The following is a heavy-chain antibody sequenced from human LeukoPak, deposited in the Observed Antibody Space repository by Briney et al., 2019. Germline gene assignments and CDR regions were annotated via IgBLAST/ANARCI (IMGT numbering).Heavy chain of an antibody. Sequence: PGRSLRLSCAASGFTFSSYGMHWVRQAPGKGLEWVAVIWYDGSNKYYADSVKSRFTISRDNSKNTLYLQVNSLRAEDTAVYYCARSQTYYYDSSGPYPGNYWGQGTLVTVSS. CDR3: ARSQTYYYDSSGPYPGNY. D-gene: IGHD3-22*01. V-gene: IGHV3-33*01. CDR1: GFTFSSYG. J-gene: IGHJ4*02. CDR2: IWYDGSNK.